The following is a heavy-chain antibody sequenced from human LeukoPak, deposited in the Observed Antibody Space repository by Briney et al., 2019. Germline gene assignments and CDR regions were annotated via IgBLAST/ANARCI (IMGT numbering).Heavy chain of an antibody. CDR2: INPSGGST. CDR3: ARDGNSGYYYGD. Sequence: ASVKVSCKASGYTFTSYYMHWVRQAPGQGLEWMGIINPSGGSTSYAQKFQGRVAMTTDTSTTTAYMELGSLRSDDTAMYYCARDGNSGYYYGDWGQGTLVTVSS. CDR1: GYTFTSYY. V-gene: IGHV1-46*01. J-gene: IGHJ4*02. D-gene: IGHD3-22*01.